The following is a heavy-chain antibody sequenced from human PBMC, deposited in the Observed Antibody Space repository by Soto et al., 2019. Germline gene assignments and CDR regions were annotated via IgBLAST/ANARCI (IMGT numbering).Heavy chain of an antibody. V-gene: IGHV3-23*01. CDR3: ATDGLERPHLSQGALVTVSSGKGVNSLRVEDTAIFYCVKSGDWWSFDH. CDR2: INNNVGRT. Sequence: GGSLRLSCAASGFTFSTYVMSWVRQAPGKGLVWVSGINNNVGRTYYADFVKGRFTISRDNSNKTVYLQMNSLRAEDTAVYYCATDGLERPHLSQGALVTVSSGKGVNSLRVEDTAIFYCVKSGDWWSFDHWGQGTLVTVSS. D-gene: IGHD1-1*01. CDR1: GFTFSTYV. J-gene: IGHJ4*02.